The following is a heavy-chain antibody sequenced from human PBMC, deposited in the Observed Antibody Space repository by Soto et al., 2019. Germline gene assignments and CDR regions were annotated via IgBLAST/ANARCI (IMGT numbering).Heavy chain of an antibody. CDR2: ISYDGSNT. D-gene: IGHD3-22*01. J-gene: IGHJ4*02. CDR3: ARGFGIYDSSGYDPY. V-gene: IGHV3-30-3*01. Sequence: GGSLRLSCAASGFTFSSYAMHWVRQAPGKGLEWVAVISYDGSNTYYADSVKGRFTISRDNSKNTLYLQMNSLRAEDTAVYYCARGFGIYDSSGYDPYWGQGTLVTVSS. CDR1: GFTFSSYA.